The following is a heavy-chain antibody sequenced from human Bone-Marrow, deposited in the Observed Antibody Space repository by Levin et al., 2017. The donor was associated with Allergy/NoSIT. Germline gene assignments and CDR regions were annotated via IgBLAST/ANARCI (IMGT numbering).Heavy chain of an antibody. D-gene: IGHD6-13*01. Sequence: ASVKVSCKASGYTFTSYYMHWVRQAPGQGLEWMGIINPSGGSTSYAQKFQGRVTMTRDTSTSTVYMELSSLRSEDTAVYYCARDTGQQLDPLHFDYWGQGTLVTVSS. J-gene: IGHJ4*02. CDR2: INPSGGST. V-gene: IGHV1-46*01. CDR3: ARDTGQQLDPLHFDY. CDR1: GYTFTSYY.